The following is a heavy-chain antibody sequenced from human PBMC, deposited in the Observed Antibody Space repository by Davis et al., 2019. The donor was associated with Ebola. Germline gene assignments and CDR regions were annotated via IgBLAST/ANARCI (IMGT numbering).Heavy chain of an antibody. J-gene: IGHJ6*02. CDR1: GFTFSSYS. CDR3: ARDYPGGPGVGYYYGMDV. D-gene: IGHD2-15*01. Sequence: GGSLRLSCAASGFTFSSYSMNWVRQAPGKGLEWVSYISSSSSTIYYADSVKGRFTISRDNAKNSLYLQMNSLRDEDTAVYYCARDYPGGPGVGYYYGMDVWGQGTTVTVSS. V-gene: IGHV3-48*02. CDR2: ISSSSSTI.